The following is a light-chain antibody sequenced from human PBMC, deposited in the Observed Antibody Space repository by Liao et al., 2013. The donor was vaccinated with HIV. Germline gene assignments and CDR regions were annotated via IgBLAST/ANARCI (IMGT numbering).Light chain of an antibody. CDR2: YDS. J-gene: IGLJ1*01. CDR1: NIGSKS. V-gene: IGLV3-21*01. Sequence: SYELTQPPSVSVAPGKTARITCGGNNIGSKSVHWYQQKPGQAPVLVIYYDSDRPSGIPERFSGSNSGNTATLTISRVEAGDEADYYCQVWDSSSEYVFGTGTKVTAL. CDR3: QVWDSSSEYV.